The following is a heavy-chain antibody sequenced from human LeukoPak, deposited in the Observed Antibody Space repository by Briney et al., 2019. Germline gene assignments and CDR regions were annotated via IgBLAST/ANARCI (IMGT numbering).Heavy chain of an antibody. J-gene: IGHJ4*02. CDR1: GGSFSGYY. CDR3: ARTYDYVWGSYRRYFDY. D-gene: IGHD3-16*02. V-gene: IGHV4-34*01. CDR2: INHSGST. Sequence: SETLSLTCAVYGGSFSGYYWSWIRQPPGKGLEWIGEINHSGSTNYNPSLKSRVTISVDTSENQFSLKLSSVTAADTAVYYCARTYDYVWGSYRRYFDYWGQGTLVTVSS.